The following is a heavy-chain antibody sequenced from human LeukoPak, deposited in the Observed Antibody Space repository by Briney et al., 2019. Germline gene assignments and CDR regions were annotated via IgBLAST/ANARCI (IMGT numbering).Heavy chain of an antibody. CDR2: INPNSGGT. CDR3: ARITGTDFDY. CDR1: GGTFSSYA. V-gene: IGHV1-2*02. D-gene: IGHD1-20*01. Sequence: ASVKVSCKASGGTFSSYAISWVRQAPGQGLEWMGWINPNSGGTNYAQKFQGRVSMTRDTSISTAYMELSRLRSDDTAVYYCARITGTDFDYWGQGTLVTVSS. J-gene: IGHJ4*02.